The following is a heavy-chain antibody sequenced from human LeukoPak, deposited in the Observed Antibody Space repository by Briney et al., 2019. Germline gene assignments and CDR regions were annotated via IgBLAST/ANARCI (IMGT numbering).Heavy chain of an antibody. V-gene: IGHV4-34*01. CDR2: INHSGST. Sequence: SETLSLTCAVYGGSFSGYYWSWIRQPPGKGLEWIGEINHSGSTNYNPSLKSRVTISVDTSKNQFSLKLSSVTAADTAVYYCARRRLWFGELSTLDYWGQGTLVTVSS. CDR1: GGSFSGYY. CDR3: ARRRLWFGELSTLDY. D-gene: IGHD3-10*01. J-gene: IGHJ4*02.